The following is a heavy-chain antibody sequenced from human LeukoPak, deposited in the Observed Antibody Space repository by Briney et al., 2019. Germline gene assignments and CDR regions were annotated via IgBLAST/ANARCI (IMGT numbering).Heavy chain of an antibody. CDR3: AKGDDSSGFYDS. CDR2: ISYNGSHQ. V-gene: IGHV3-30*04. D-gene: IGHD3-22*01. Sequence: PGGSLRLSCAASGFTFSTYAMHWVRQAPGKVLEWLTVISYNGSHQYYSDSVKGRFTISRDNAKNSLYLQMNSLRTEDTAFYYCAKGDDSSGFYDSWGQGTLVTVSS. J-gene: IGHJ5*01. CDR1: GFTFSTYA.